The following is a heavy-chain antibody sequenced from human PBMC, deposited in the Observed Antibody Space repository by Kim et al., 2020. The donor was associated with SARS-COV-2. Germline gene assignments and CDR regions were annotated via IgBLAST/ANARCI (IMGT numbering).Heavy chain of an antibody. V-gene: IGHV4-34*01. Sequence: SETLSLTCAVYGGSFSGYYWSWIRQPPGKGLEWIGEINHSGSTNYNPSLKSRVTISVDTSKNQFSLKLSSVTAADTAVYYCARGFVSFQYQLPRYFDLWGRGTLVTVSS. CDR1: GGSFSGYY. CDR2: INHSGST. D-gene: IGHD2-2*01. CDR3: ARGFVSFQYQLPRYFDL. J-gene: IGHJ2*01.